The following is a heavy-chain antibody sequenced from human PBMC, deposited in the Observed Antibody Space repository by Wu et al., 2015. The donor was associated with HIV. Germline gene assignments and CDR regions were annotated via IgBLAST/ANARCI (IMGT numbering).Heavy chain of an antibody. CDR1: GGSFRSYV. V-gene: IGHV1-69*04. CDR2: VIPILDKT. CDR3: ASSPRDVWSVGLQH. Sequence: QGQLVQSGAEVKKPGSSVKVSCKASGGSFRSYVMTWVRQAPGQGLEWMGRVIPILDKTHYAQGFQGRVTMTEDSFTDTAYLGLSSLTSGDTAVYYCASSPRDVWSVGLQHWGQGTIVTVYS. D-gene: IGHD2-2*01. J-gene: IGHJ1*01.